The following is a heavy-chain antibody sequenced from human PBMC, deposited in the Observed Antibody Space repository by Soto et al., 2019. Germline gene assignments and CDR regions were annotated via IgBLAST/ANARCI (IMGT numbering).Heavy chain of an antibody. CDR2: ISYDGSNK. CDR3: VRDKYGAARAVAGTFDY. Sequence: QVQLVESGGGVVQPGRSLRLSCAASGFTFSSYAMHWVRQAPGKGLEWVAVISYDGSNKYYADSVKGRFTISRDNSKNTLYLQMNSLRAEDTAVYYCVRDKYGAARAVAGTFDYWGQGTLVTVSS. J-gene: IGHJ4*02. D-gene: IGHD6-19*01. V-gene: IGHV3-30-3*01. CDR1: GFTFSSYA.